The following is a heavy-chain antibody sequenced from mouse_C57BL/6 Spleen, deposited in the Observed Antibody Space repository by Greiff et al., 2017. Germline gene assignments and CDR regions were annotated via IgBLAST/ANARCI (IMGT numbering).Heavy chain of an antibody. D-gene: IGHD1-1*01. CDR2: ISSGSSTI. V-gene: IGHV5-17*01. Sequence: EVQGVESGGGLVKPGGSLKLSCAASGFTFSDYGMHWVRQAPEKGLEWVAYISSGSSTIYYADTVKGRFTISGDNAKNTLFLQMTSLRSEDTAMYYCARNYLLRAYYAMDYWGQGTSVTVSS. J-gene: IGHJ4*01. CDR1: GFTFSDYG. CDR3: ARNYLLRAYYAMDY.